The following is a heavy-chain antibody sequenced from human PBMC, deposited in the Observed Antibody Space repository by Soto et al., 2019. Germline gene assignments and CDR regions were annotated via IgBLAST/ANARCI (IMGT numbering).Heavy chain of an antibody. Sequence: QVQLVQSGAEVKKPGASVKVSCKASGYTFTSYGISWVRQAPGQGLEWMGWISAYNGNTKYAQKLQGRVTMTTDTSTSTDYRELRSLRSDDTTVYYCARDLSIFLFDYWGQGTLVTVSS. D-gene: IGHD3-9*01. CDR1: GYTFTSYG. V-gene: IGHV1-18*01. CDR3: ARDLSIFLFDY. CDR2: ISAYNGNT. J-gene: IGHJ4*02.